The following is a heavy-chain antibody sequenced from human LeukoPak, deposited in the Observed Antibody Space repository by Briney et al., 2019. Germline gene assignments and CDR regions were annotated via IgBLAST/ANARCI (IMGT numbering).Heavy chain of an antibody. CDR2: ISSSSSYI. V-gene: IGHV3-21*01. D-gene: IGHD3-22*01. J-gene: IGHJ4*02. CDR1: GFTFSSYS. Sequence: GGSLRLSCAASGFTFSSYSMNWVRQAPGKGLEWASSISSSSSYIYYADSVKGRFTISRDNAKNPLYLQMNSLRAEDTAVYYCARGYRGSSGYPYYFDYWGQGTLVTVSS. CDR3: ARGYRGSSGYPYYFDY.